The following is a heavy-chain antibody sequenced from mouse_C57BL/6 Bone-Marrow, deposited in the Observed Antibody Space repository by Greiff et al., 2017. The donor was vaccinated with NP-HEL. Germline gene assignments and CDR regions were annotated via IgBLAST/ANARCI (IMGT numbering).Heavy chain of an antibody. V-gene: IGHV6-3*01. CDR2: IRLKSDNYAT. Sequence: EVQLVESGGGLVQPGGSMKLSCVASGFTFSNYWMNWVRQSPEKGLEWVAQIRLKSDNYATHYAESVKGRFTISRDESKSSVYLQMNNLRAEDAGIYYCTGDGSSPYWYFDVWGTGTTVTVSS. J-gene: IGHJ1*03. CDR3: TGDGSSPYWYFDV. CDR1: GFTFSNYW. D-gene: IGHD1-1*01.